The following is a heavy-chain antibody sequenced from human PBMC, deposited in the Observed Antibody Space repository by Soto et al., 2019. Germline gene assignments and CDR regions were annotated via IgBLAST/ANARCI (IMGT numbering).Heavy chain of an antibody. D-gene: IGHD1-1*01. CDR2: ISAHNGNT. V-gene: IGHV1-18*01. CDR3: ARGRYGDY. J-gene: IGHJ4*02. Sequence: VHLVQSGAEVKKPGASVKVSCKGSDYAFTTYEITWVRQATGQGLEWMGWISAHNGNTNYAQKLQGRVTVTRDTSTSTAYMELRSLRSDDPAVYYCARGRYGDYWGQGALVTVSS. CDR1: DYAFTTYE.